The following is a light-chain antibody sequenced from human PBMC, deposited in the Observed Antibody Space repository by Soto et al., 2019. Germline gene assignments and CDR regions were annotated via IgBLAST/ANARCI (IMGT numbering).Light chain of an antibody. J-gene: IGKJ1*01. CDR1: QSIDNW. CDR2: DDS. V-gene: IGKV1-5*01. CDR3: QQFDTFFWT. Sequence: DIQMTQSPSTLSASVGDRVTITCRASQSIDNWLAWYQQKPGKAPKLLLYDDSRLESGVPARFRGSGSGKHFTLTITGLQPDDFATYDCQQFDTFFWTFGPGNRVEIK.